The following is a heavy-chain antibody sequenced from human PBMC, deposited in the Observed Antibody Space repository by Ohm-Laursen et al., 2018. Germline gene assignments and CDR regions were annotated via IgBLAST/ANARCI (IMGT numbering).Heavy chain of an antibody. J-gene: IGHJ4*02. CDR2: ISWNSVNI. D-gene: IGHD3-22*01. V-gene: IGHV3-9*01. CDR1: GSTFSGYA. Sequence: SLRLSCAAFGSTFSGYAMHWVRHAPGKGLEWVSGISWNSVNIGYADSVTGRFTISRDNAKNSLYLQMNSLRTEDRALYYCAKDMDRSGRIVVFDYWGQGTPVTVSS. CDR3: AKDMDRSGRIVVFDY.